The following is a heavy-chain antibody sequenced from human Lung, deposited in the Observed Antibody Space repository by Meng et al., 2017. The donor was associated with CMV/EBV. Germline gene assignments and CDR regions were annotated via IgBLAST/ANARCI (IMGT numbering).Heavy chain of an antibody. CDR2: IYHSGST. V-gene: IGHV4-39*01. CDR1: GGTISSSNCY. D-gene: IGHD3-10*01. Sequence: QLERPGPGPEHVKPSETLSSTCPVSGGTISSSNCYWDGTRQRPGKGLEWIGAIYHSGSTSYNPSLQSRVTMFVDTSKNQFSLMLTSVTATDTAVYYCARRRGGSGRDCWGQGTLVTVSS. J-gene: IGHJ4*02. CDR3: ARRRGGSGRDC.